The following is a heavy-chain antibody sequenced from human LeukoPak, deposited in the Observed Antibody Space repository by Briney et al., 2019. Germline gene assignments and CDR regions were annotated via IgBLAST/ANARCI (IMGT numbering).Heavy chain of an antibody. CDR2: INPNSGGT. Sequence: ASVKVSCKASGYTFTGYYMHWVRQAPGQGLEWMGRINPNSGGTNYAQKFQGRVTMTRDTSISTAYMELSRLRSDDTAVYYCAREVGTMIVGGFDPWGQGTWSPSPQ. V-gene: IGHV1-2*06. J-gene: IGHJ5*02. D-gene: IGHD3-22*01. CDR3: AREVGTMIVGGFDP. CDR1: GYTFTGYY.